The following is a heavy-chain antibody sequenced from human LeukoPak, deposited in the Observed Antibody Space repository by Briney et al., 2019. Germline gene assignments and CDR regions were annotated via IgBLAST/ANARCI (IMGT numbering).Heavy chain of an antibody. D-gene: IGHD6-6*01. Sequence: PGGSPRLSCAASGFIFTTYWMSWVRQAPGKGLEWVANIKQDGSEKYYLDSVKGRFTISRDNSKNTLYLQMNSLRAEDTAVYYCARAIAARPIDYWGQGTLVTVSS. CDR3: ARAIAARPIDY. CDR2: IKQDGSEK. V-gene: IGHV3-7*01. J-gene: IGHJ4*02. CDR1: GFIFTTYW.